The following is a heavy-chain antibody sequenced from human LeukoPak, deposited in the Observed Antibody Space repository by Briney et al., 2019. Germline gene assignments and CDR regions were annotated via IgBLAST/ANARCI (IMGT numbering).Heavy chain of an antibody. Sequence: SVKVSCKASGFTFTRSAMQWVRQARGQRLEWIGWIVVGSGNTRYAQKFQERVTITRGMSTSTAYMELSSLRSEDTAVYYCAASGFGFGELPSYYYYYMDVWGKGTTVTISS. D-gene: IGHD3-10*01. CDR2: IVVGSGNT. CDR3: AASGFGFGELPSYYYYYMDV. CDR1: GFTFTRSA. J-gene: IGHJ6*03. V-gene: IGHV1-58*02.